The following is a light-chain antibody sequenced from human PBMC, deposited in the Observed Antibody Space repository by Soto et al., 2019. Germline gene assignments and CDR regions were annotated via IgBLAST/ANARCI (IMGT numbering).Light chain of an antibody. Sequence: QMTQSPSTLSASVGDIVTITFRASHNIERWMAWYQQKPGKAPSLLIFDASTLHSGVPSRFRGSGYGTDFTLTISSLQPDDFATYYCQQFAISTTFGQGTKVDIK. J-gene: IGKJ1*01. CDR2: DAS. V-gene: IGKV1-5*01. CDR1: HNIERW. CDR3: QQFAISTT.